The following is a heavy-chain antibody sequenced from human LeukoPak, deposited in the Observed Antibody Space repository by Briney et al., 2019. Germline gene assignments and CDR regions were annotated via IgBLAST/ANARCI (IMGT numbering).Heavy chain of an antibody. D-gene: IGHD6-19*01. CDR3: ARSWVAGYGTVLDY. J-gene: IGHJ4*02. CDR2: IYPGDSDT. V-gene: IGHV5-51*01. Sequence: GESLKISFKGSGYSLTNYWIGWVRQMPGKGLEWMGIIYPGDSDTRYSPSFQGQVTISADKSISTAYLQWSSLKASDTAKYYCARSWVAGYGTVLDYWGQGTLVTVSS. CDR1: GYSLTNYW.